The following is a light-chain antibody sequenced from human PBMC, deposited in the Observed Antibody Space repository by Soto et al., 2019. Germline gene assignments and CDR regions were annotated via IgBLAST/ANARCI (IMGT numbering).Light chain of an antibody. CDR2: GAS. J-gene: IGKJ5*01. CDR1: QSVSNTY. CDR3: QQRSNWQIT. V-gene: IGKV3D-20*02. Sequence: DIVLTQSPGTLSLSPGERATLSCRASQSVSNTYLAWYQQKPGQAPRLLIYGASSRATGIPDRFSGSGSGTDFTLTISRLEPEDFAVYYCQQRSNWQITFGQGTRLEI.